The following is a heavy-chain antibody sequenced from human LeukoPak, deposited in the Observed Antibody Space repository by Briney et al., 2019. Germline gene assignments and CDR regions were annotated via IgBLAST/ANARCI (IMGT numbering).Heavy chain of an antibody. CDR1: GGSISSGDYY. CDR2: IYYSGST. CDR3: ARDSSGYLFDY. D-gene: IGHD3-22*01. V-gene: IGHV4-30-4*08. J-gene: IGHJ4*02. Sequence: SETLSLTCTVSGGSISSGDYYWSWIRQPPGKGLEWIGNIYYSGSTYYNPSLKSRVTISVDTSKNQFSLKLSSVTAADTAVYYCARDSSGYLFDYWGQGTLVTVSS.